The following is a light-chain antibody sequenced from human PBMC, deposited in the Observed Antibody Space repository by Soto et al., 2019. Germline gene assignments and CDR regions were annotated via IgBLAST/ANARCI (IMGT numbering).Light chain of an antibody. CDR1: QSISRN. CDR2: AAS. J-gene: IGKJ5*01. CDR3: QQSYTTASIT. V-gene: IGKV1-39*01. Sequence: DIQMTQSPSSLSASVGDRVTITCRASQSISRNLNWYQHKPGKAPKLLIYAASSLQNGVPSRFSGGGSGTEFTLSISSLQPEDFGTYYFQQSYTTASITFGQGTRLERK.